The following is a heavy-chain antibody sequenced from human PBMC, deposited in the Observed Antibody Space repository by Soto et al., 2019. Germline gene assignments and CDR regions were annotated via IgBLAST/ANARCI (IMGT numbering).Heavy chain of an antibody. D-gene: IGHD3-10*01. CDR1: GYTFSNYY. Sequence: ASVKVSCKASGYTFSNYYIHWVRQAPGQGLEWMGIIYSGGATVYAQNFQGRVTITRDTSTSTVYMELSSLRSEDTAVYYCARDQAFERSYYYGIGVLG. CDR2: IYSGGAT. V-gene: IGHV1-46*01. J-gene: IGHJ6*02. CDR3: ARDQAFERSYYYGIGV.